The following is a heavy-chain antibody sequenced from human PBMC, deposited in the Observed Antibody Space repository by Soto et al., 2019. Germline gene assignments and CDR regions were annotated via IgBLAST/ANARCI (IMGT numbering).Heavy chain of an antibody. V-gene: IGHV3-30*03. J-gene: IGHJ4*02. CDR3: ARTRTVAGTPEFDY. CDR1: GFTFSSYG. Sequence: GGSLRLSCAASGFTFSSYGMHWVRQAPGKGLEWVAVISYDGSNKYYADSVKGRFTISRDNSNNTLYFQLSSLRPEDTAVYFCARTRTVAGTPEFDYWGQGALVTVSS. D-gene: IGHD6-19*01. CDR2: ISYDGSNK.